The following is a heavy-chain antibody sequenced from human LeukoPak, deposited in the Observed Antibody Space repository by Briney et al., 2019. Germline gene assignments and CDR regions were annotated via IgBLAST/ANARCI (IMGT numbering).Heavy chain of an antibody. V-gene: IGHV3-74*01. CDR1: GFTFISYW. Sequence: GGSLRLSCAASGFTFISYWMHWVRKAPGKGLVWVSRINGYGSSTDFADSVKGRFTISRDNAKNTPYLQMNSLRAEDTAVYYCARDAPGNTALDYWGQGTLVTVSS. D-gene: IGHD5-18*01. CDR2: INGYGSST. CDR3: ARDAPGNTALDY. J-gene: IGHJ4*02.